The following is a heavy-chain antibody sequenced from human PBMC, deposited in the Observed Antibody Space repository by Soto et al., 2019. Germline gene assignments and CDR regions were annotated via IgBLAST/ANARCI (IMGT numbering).Heavy chain of an antibody. Sequence: ASVKVSCKASGYTFTGYYMHWGRQAPGQGLEGMGWINPNSGGTNYSQKVQGRVTMTRDTTISTAYMELSRLRTDDTAVDYWAKSAPAYSAFWSGYYTGYSYSYGMEVWGPGTTVTAS. D-gene: IGHD3-3*01. J-gene: IGHJ6*02. CDR1: GYTFTGYY. V-gene: IGHV1-2*02. CDR2: INPNSGGT. CDR3: AKSAPAYSAFWSGYYTGYSYSYGMEV.